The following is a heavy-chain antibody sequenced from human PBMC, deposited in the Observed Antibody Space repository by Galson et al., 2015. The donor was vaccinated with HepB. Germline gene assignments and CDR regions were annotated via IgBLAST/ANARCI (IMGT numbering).Heavy chain of an antibody. CDR1: GASISSAGYF. CDR3: ARGRYCSSTSCNIDY. Sequence: LSLTCTVSGASISSAGYFWSWIRQHPGKGLEWIGYIFYSGSAYYNPSLKSRITMSVDTSENQFSLKLNSLTAEDTAVYYCARGRYCSSTSCNIDYWGQGTLVTVSS. D-gene: IGHD2-2*02. CDR2: IFYSGSA. V-gene: IGHV4-31*03. J-gene: IGHJ4*02.